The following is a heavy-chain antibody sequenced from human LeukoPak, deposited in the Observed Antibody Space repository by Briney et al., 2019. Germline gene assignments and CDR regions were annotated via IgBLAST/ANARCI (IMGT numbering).Heavy chain of an antibody. Sequence: GGSLRLSCAASGFTFSSYSMNWVRQAPGKGLEWVSSISSSSSYIYYADSVKGRFTISRDNAKNSLYLRMNSLRAEDTAVYYCARGDSSGYVHYFDYWGQGTLVTVSS. CDR1: GFTFSSYS. J-gene: IGHJ4*02. V-gene: IGHV3-21*01. CDR2: ISSSSSYI. D-gene: IGHD3-22*01. CDR3: ARGDSSGYVHYFDY.